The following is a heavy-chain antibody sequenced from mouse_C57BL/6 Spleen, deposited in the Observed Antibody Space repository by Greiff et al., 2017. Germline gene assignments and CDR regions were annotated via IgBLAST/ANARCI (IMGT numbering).Heavy chain of an antibody. J-gene: IGHJ1*03. V-gene: IGHV5-4*01. CDR1: GFTFSSYA. CDR2: ISDGGSYT. Sequence: EVMLVESGGGLVKPGGSLKLSCAASGFTFSSYAMSWVRQTPEKRLEWVATISDGGSYTYYPDNVKGRFTISRDNAKNNLYLQMSHLKSADTAMYYCAREGNSPGGYFDVWGTGTTVTVSS. CDR3: AREGNSPGGYFDV.